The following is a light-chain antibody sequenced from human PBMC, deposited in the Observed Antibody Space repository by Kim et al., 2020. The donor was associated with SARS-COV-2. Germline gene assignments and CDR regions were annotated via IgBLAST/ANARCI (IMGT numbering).Light chain of an antibody. CDR2: RNN. Sequence: HTATLPGPGTSNNFVNPGAAWLQQHRGHPPKLLSYRNNNRPSGISERLSASRSGNTASLTITGLQPEHEADYYCSAWDSSLSAWVFGGGTKLTVL. CDR1: SNNFVNPG. CDR3: SAWDSSLSAWV. V-gene: IGLV10-54*01. J-gene: IGLJ3*02.